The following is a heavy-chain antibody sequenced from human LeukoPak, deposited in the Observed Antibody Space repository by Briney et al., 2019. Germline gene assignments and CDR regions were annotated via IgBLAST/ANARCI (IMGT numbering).Heavy chain of an antibody. Sequence: PSETLSLTCVVYGGSFSGYYWSWIRQPPGKGLEWIGEINHSGSTNYNPSLKSRVTISVDTSKNQFSLKLSSVTAADTAVYYCARVTAILLWFGEQENWFDPWGQGTLVTVSS. D-gene: IGHD3-10*01. J-gene: IGHJ5*02. CDR3: ARVTAILLWFGEQENWFDP. CDR2: INHSGST. CDR1: GGSFSGYY. V-gene: IGHV4-34*01.